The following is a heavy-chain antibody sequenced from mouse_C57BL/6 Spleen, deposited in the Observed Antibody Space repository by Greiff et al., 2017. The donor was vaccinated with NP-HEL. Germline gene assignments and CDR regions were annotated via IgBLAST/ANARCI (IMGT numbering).Heavy chain of an antibody. V-gene: IGHV5-17*01. Sequence: EVHLVESGGGLVKPGGSLKLSCAASGFTFSDYGMHWVRQAPEKGLEWVAYISSGSSTIYYADTVKGRFTISRDNAKNTLFLQMTSLRSEDTAMYYCARTSGNYPYAMDYWGQGTSVTVSS. D-gene: IGHD2-1*01. J-gene: IGHJ4*01. CDR2: ISSGSSTI. CDR1: GFTFSDYG. CDR3: ARTSGNYPYAMDY.